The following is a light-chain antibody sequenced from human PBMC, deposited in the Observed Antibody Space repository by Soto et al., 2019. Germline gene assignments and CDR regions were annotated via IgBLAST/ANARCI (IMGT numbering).Light chain of an antibody. CDR1: QSVSSN. J-gene: IGKJ1*01. V-gene: IGKV3-15*01. CDR3: QRYNNWPPWT. CDR2: GAS. Sequence: EIVITQSPATLSVSPGERATLSCTAIQSVSSNLSLYQQKPGQSPTLLSYGASTRDTGIPARCSGSGSGTEFTLTISSLQSEDCAVYYCQRYNNWPPWTFGQGTMV.